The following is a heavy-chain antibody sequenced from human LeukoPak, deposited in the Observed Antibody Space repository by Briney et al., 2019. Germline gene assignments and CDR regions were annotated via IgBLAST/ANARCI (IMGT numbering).Heavy chain of an antibody. CDR1: GGSISSYY. J-gene: IGHJ5*02. V-gene: IGHV4-4*07. D-gene: IGHD6-13*01. CDR2: IYTSGST. Sequence: PSETLSLTCTVSGGSISSYYWSWLRQPAGKGVEWIGRIYTSGSTNYNLSLNRRVTMSVDTSKNQFSLKLSSVTAADTAVYYCARDGRGSSSWYFDPWGQGTLVTVSS. CDR3: ARDGRGSSSWYFDP.